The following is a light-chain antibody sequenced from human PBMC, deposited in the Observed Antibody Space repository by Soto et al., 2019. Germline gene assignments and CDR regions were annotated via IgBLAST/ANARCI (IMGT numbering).Light chain of an antibody. CDR1: STNVGSGKL. CDR2: EGS. J-gene: IGLJ2*01. Sequence: QSALTQPASVSGSPGQSITISCTGTSTNVGSGKLVSWYQQHPGKAPKLMIYEGSKRPSGVSDRFSGSKSGNTASLTISGLQAGDEADYYCCSYAGSDTYVLFGGGTKLTVL. V-gene: IGLV2-23*01. CDR3: CSYAGSDTYVL.